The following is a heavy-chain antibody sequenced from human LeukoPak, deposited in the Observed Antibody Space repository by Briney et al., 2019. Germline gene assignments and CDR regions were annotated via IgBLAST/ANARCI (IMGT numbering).Heavy chain of an antibody. J-gene: IGHJ4*02. CDR1: GFTFSSYG. CDR2: IRYDGSNK. Sequence: PGGSLRLSCAASGFTFSSYGMHWVRQAPGKGLEWVAFIRYDGSNKYYADSVKGRFTISRDNSKNTLYLQMNRVTTEDTAMYYCAKIGVRVGGLLGLGYWGQGTLVTVSS. V-gene: IGHV3-30*02. D-gene: IGHD3-16*01. CDR3: AKIGVRVGGLLGLGY.